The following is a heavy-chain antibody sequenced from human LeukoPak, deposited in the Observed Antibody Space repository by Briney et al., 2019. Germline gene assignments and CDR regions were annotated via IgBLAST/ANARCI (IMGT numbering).Heavy chain of an antibody. CDR3: ARLCAVAGTTVTPSVGGAYYFDY. CDR1: GGSISSSSYY. V-gene: IGHV4-39*01. Sequence: SEALSLTCTVSGGSISSSSYYWGWIRQPPGKGLEWIGSIYYSGSTYYNPSLKSRVTISVDTSKNQFSLKLSSVTAADTAVYYCARLCAVAGTTVTPSVGGAYYFDYWGQGTLVTVSS. CDR2: IYYSGST. J-gene: IGHJ4*02. D-gene: IGHD6-19*01.